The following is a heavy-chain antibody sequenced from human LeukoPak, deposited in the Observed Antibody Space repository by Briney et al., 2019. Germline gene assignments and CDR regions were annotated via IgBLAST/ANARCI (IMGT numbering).Heavy chain of an antibody. CDR3: AQTTGWPGFDF. CDR1: GASTSSRY. V-gene: IGHV4-59*08. CDR2: IYNAKNT. Sequence: SETLSLTCSASGASTSSRYWSWIRQIPGGTLERIGHIYNAKNTKYNPSLTSRVTISVDTSRNQFSLSLTSLTAADTAIYYCAQTTGWPGFDFWGPGALVTVSS. D-gene: IGHD6-19*01. J-gene: IGHJ4*02.